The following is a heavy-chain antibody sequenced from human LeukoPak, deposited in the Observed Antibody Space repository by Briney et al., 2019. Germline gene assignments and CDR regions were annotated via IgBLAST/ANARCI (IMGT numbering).Heavy chain of an antibody. J-gene: IGHJ4*02. D-gene: IGHD3-10*01. V-gene: IGHV3-21*04. CDR2: ISSSSSYI. Sequence: GGSLRLSCAASGFTFSSYSMNCVRQAPGKGLEWVSSISSSSSYIYYADSVKGRFTISRDNAKNSLYLQMNSLRAEDTAVYYCVRPYGSGSYYPDYWGQGTLVTVSS. CDR1: GFTFSSYS. CDR3: VRPYGSGSYYPDY.